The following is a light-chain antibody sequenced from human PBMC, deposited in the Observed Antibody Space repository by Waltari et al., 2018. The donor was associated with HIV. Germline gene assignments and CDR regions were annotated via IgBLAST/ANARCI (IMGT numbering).Light chain of an antibody. V-gene: IGLV3-21*01. Sequence: SHVLTQPPSLSAAPGETATLTCEGDNIGSKRVHWYQQRSGQAPLVVIYDNIERPSGIPERFSGSNSGNTATLTISRVEVGDEADYYCQVWKSLGDVVFGGGTKLTVL. J-gene: IGLJ2*01. CDR3: QVWKSLGDVV. CDR2: DNI. CDR1: NIGSKR.